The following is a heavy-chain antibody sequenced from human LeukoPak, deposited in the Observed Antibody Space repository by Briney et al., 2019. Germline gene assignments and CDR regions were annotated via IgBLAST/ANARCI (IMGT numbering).Heavy chain of an antibody. CDR1: GGSISSGGYY. CDR2: IYYSGST. J-gene: IGHJ5*02. D-gene: IGHD6-13*01. Sequence: SQTLSLTCTVSGGSISSGGYYWSWIRQHPGKGLEWIGYIYYSGSTYYNPSLKSRVTMSVDTSKNQFSLKLSSVTAADTAVYYCARGGIAAAGTNWFDPWGQGTLVTVSS. V-gene: IGHV4-31*03. CDR3: ARGGIAAAGTNWFDP.